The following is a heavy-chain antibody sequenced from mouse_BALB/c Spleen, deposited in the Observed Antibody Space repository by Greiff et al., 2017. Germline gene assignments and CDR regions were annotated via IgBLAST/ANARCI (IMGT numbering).Heavy chain of an antibody. D-gene: IGHD1-1*01. CDR1: GYSITSDYA. Sequence: DVQLQESGPGLVKPSQSLSLTCTVTGYSITSDYAWNWIRQFPGNKLEWMGYISYSGSTSYNPSLKSRISITRDTSKNQFFLQLNSVTTEDTATYYCAREEVYYGSSYWGQGTTLTVSS. V-gene: IGHV3-2*02. CDR2: ISYSGST. J-gene: IGHJ2*01. CDR3: AREEVYYGSSY.